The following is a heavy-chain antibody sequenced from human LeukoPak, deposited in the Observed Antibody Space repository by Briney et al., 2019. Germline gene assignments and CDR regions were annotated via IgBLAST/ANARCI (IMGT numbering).Heavy chain of an antibody. J-gene: IGHJ2*01. CDR2: MNPSSGYT. D-gene: IGHD1-14*01. Sequence: ASVRVSCKASGYPFTTYDINWVRKATGQGLEWMGWMNPSSGYTGYSQKFQGRVTMTRNTSITTAYMELSSLRSEDTAVYYCARISDHNWYFDFWGRGTLVTVSS. CDR3: ARISDHNWYFDF. CDR1: GYPFTTYD. V-gene: IGHV1-8*01.